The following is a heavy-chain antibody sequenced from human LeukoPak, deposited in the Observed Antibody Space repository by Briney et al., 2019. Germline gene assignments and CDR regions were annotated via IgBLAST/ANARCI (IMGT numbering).Heavy chain of an antibody. CDR2: IDYDGTTT. CDR1: GFTLSSFW. D-gene: IGHD3-10*01. CDR3: VRSRWGDFDH. V-gene: IGHV3-74*01. Sequence: PGGSLRLSCAASGFTLSSFWMHWVRQAPGKGLVWVSRIDYDGTTTAYADSVKGRFTTSRDNAKNTLFLQLNSLRVEDTAVYFCVRSRWGDFDHWGQGNLVTVSS. J-gene: IGHJ4*02.